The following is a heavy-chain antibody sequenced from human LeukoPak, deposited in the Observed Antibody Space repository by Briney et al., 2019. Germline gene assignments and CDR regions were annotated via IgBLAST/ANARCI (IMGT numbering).Heavy chain of an antibody. V-gene: IGHV4-38-2*02. CDR2: IYHSGST. D-gene: IGHD3-3*01. J-gene: IGHJ4*02. CDR1: GSSMSSDYY. CDR3: ARDPGAYDFWSGYQRGNFDY. Sequence: MASETLSLTCTVSGSSMSSDYYWGWIRQPPGKGLEWIGSIYHSGSTYYNPSLKSRVTISVDTSKNQFSLKLSSVTAADTAVYYCARDPGAYDFWSGYQRGNFDYWGQGTLVTVSS.